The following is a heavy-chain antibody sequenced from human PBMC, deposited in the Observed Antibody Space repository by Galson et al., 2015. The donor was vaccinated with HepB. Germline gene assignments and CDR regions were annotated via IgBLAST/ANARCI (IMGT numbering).Heavy chain of an antibody. D-gene: IGHD2-8*01. CDR3: ARQASRQYAADSVVFDY. Sequence: ATLSLTCTVSGGSISSSSYCWGWIRQPPGKGLEWIGSIYYSGSTYYNPPLKSRVTISVDTSKNQFSLKLSSVTAADTAVYYCARQASRQYAADSVVFDYWGQGTLVTVSS. CDR1: GGSISSSSYC. J-gene: IGHJ4*02. V-gene: IGHV4-39*01. CDR2: IYYSGST.